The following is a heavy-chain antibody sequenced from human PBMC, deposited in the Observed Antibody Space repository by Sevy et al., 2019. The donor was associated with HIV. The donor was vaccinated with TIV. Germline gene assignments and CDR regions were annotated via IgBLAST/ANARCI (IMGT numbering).Heavy chain of an antibody. Sequence: SETLSLTCTVSGGSMSSYYWSWIRQPPGKGLESIGYIYYSGSTNYNPSLKSRVTISVDTSKNQFSLKLSSVTAADSAVYYCARTHYDSSGYYYPSAHYYFDYWGQGPLVTVSS. CDR1: GGSMSSYY. D-gene: IGHD3-22*01. V-gene: IGHV4-59*01. CDR2: IYYSGST. J-gene: IGHJ4*02. CDR3: ARTHYDSSGYYYPSAHYYFDY.